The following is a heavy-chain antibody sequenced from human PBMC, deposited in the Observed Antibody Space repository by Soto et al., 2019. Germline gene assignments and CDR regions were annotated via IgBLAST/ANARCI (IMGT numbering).Heavy chain of an antibody. V-gene: IGHV1-69*01. Sequence: QVQLVQSGAEVKKPGSSVKVSCKASGGTFSSYAISWVRQAPGQGLEWMGGIIPIFGTANYAQKFQGRVTITASESTSTAYMELSSLRSEDTAVYYCARARAVAFYSRDAFDIWGQGTMVTVSA. D-gene: IGHD6-19*01. CDR3: ARARAVAFYSRDAFDI. CDR1: GGTFSSYA. J-gene: IGHJ3*02. CDR2: IIPIFGTA.